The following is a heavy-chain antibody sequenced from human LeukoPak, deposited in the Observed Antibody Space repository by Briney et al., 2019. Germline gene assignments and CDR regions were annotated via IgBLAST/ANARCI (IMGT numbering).Heavy chain of an antibody. D-gene: IGHD3-10*01. CDR3: AREVPLRLGSGSYYEEDYFDY. J-gene: IGHJ4*02. V-gene: IGHV4-59*01. CDR2: IYYSGST. CDR1: GGSISSYY. Sequence: SETLSLTCTVSGGSISSYYWSWIRQPPGKGLEWIGYIYYSGSTNYNPSLKSRVTISVDTSKNQFSLKLSSVTAADTAVYYCAREVPLRLGSGSYYEEDYFDYWGQGTLVTVSS.